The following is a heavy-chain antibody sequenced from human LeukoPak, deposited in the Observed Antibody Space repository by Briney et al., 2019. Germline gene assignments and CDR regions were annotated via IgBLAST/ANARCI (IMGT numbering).Heavy chain of an antibody. D-gene: IGHD3-10*01. Sequence: ASVKVSCKASGYAFTFYYMRWVRQAPGQGLEWMGISNPSGGSTSYAQKFQGRVTMTRDTSTSTVYMELSSLRSEDTAVYYCARESLRRVRGVTSWFDPWGQGTLVTVSS. CDR2: SNPSGGST. CDR3: ARESLRRVRGVTSWFDP. V-gene: IGHV1-46*01. J-gene: IGHJ5*02. CDR1: GYAFTFYY.